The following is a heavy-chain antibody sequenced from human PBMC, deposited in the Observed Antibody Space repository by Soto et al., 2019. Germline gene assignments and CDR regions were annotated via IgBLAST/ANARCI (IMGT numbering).Heavy chain of an antibody. CDR2: TSFDGRNE. CDR1: GFTFNSYA. V-gene: IGHV3-30*04. J-gene: IGHJ4*02. Sequence: AGSLRLSCAASGFTFNSYAMHWVRQGPGKGLEWVAVTSFDGRNEYYADSVKGRFTISRDNSKNTIYLQMNSLTAEDTAVYYCTRDPYLDYWGQGTLVTVSS. CDR3: TRDPYLDY.